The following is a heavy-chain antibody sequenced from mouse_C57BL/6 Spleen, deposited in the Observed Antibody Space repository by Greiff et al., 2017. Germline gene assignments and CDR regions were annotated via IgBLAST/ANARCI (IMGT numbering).Heavy chain of an antibody. J-gene: IGHJ3*01. Sequence: QVQLQQPGAELVKPGASVKLSCKASGYTFTSYWMHWVKQRPGQGLEWIGMIHPNSGSTNYNEKFKSKATLTVDKSSSTAYMQLSSLTSEDSAVYYCARMGDYYGSSTGWFAYWGQGTLVTVSA. CDR2: IHPNSGST. CDR3: ARMGDYYGSSTGWFAY. D-gene: IGHD1-1*01. CDR1: GYTFTSYW. V-gene: IGHV1-64*01.